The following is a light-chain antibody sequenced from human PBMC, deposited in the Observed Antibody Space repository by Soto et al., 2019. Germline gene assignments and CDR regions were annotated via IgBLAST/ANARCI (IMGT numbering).Light chain of an antibody. J-gene: IGLJ3*02. CDR3: ATWDSILSVVV. CDR1: NSNIGFNF. Sequence: QSVLTQPPSVSAAPGQKVTISCSGSNSNIGFNFVSWYKNVAGTAPKLLIYDTNRRPSGTPDRFSGSKSDTSATLAITGLQIGDEADYFCATWDSILSVVVFGGGIKLTVL. V-gene: IGLV1-51*01. CDR2: DTN.